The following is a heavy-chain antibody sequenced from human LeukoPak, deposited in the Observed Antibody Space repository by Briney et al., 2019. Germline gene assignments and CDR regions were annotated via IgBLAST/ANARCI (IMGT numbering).Heavy chain of an antibody. D-gene: IGHD3-3*01. Sequence: GGSLRLSCAASGFIFDDHGVHWVRQAPGKGLEWVSGISWSSGIKGYADSVKGRFTISRDNAKNSLYLQMESLRAEDTAVYYCAKDTGSPADAITMEDNAFDIWGQGTMVTVSS. V-gene: IGHV3-9*01. CDR2: ISWSSGIK. J-gene: IGHJ3*02. CDR1: GFIFDDHG. CDR3: AKDTGSPADAITMEDNAFDI.